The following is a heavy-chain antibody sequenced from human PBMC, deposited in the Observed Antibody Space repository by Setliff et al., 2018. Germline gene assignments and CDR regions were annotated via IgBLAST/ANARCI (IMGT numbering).Heavy chain of an antibody. Sequence: PSETLSLTCTVSGGSISSSSYYWGWIRQSSGKGLEWIGSIYYSGSTYYNPSLKSRVTISVDTSKNQFSLKLSSVTAADTAVYYCARNWHWGFDPWGRGALVTVSS. J-gene: IGHJ5*02. CDR2: IYYSGST. CDR3: ARNWHWGFDP. V-gene: IGHV4-39*01. D-gene: IGHD1-7*01. CDR1: GGSISSSSYY.